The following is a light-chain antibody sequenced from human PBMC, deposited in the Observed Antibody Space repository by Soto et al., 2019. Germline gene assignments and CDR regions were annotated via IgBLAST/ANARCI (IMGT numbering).Light chain of an antibody. J-gene: IGLJ3*02. V-gene: IGLV2-8*01. Sequence: QSALTQPPSASGSPGQSVTISCTGTSDDIGTYNYVSWFQQHSGNAPKLIIYEVDKLPSGVPNRFSGSKSGNTASLTISGLQAEDEADYYSSSFVHKNNLLFGGGTQLTVL. CDR1: SDDIGTYNY. CDR2: EVD. CDR3: SSFVHKNNLL.